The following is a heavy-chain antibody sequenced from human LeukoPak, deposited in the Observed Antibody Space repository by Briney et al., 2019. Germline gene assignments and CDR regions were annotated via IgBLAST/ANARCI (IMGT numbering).Heavy chain of an antibody. D-gene: IGHD2-2*01. V-gene: IGHV1-2*04. Sequence: ASVKVSCKASGYTFTGYYMHWVRQAPGQGLEWMGWINPNSGGTNYAQKFQGWVTMTRDTSISTAYMELSRLRSDDTAVYYCARDYVVPAARSYYYYGMDVWGQGTTVTVSS. CDR1: GYTFTGYY. J-gene: IGHJ6*02. CDR2: INPNSGGT. CDR3: ARDYVVPAARSYYYYGMDV.